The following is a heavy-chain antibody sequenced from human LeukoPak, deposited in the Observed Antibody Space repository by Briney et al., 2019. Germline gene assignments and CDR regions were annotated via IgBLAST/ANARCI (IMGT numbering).Heavy chain of an antibody. D-gene: IGHD3-22*01. V-gene: IGHV3-15*07. CDR3: TQGSGFYYDY. J-gene: IGHJ4*02. Sequence: GGSLRLSCAASGFTFSNAYMNWVRQAPGKGLEWVGRIKSKKDGGTTEFAAPVRGRFTISRDDSQNTLYLQMNSLTSDDTAVYYCTQGSGFYYDYWGQGTLVTVSS. CDR2: IKSKKDGGTT. CDR1: GFTFSNAY.